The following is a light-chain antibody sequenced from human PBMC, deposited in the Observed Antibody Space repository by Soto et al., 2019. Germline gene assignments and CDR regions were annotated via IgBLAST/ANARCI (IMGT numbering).Light chain of an antibody. CDR1: TSNIGSNY. V-gene: IGLV1-47*01. CDR2: MNN. J-gene: IGLJ2*01. CDR3: AAWDDSLSGRV. Sequence: QSALTQPPSASGTPGQRVTISCSGSTSNIGSNYVYWYQQLPGTAPKLLIYMNNQRPSGVPDRFSGSKSGTPASLAISGLRSEDEADYYCAAWDDSLSGRVFGGGTKLTVL.